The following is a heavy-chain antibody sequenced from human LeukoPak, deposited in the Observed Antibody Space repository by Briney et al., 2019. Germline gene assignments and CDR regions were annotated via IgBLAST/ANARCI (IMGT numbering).Heavy chain of an antibody. CDR3: ARDSIAVAGTYFDY. V-gene: IGHV1-2*06. CDR2: INPNSGGT. J-gene: IGHJ4*02. D-gene: IGHD6-19*01. Sequence: GASVKVSCKASGYTFTGYYMHWVRQAPGQGLEWMGRINPNSGGTNYAQKFQGRVTMTRDTSISTAYMELSRLRSDDTAVYYCARDSIAVAGTYFDYWGQGTLVTVSP. CDR1: GYTFTGYY.